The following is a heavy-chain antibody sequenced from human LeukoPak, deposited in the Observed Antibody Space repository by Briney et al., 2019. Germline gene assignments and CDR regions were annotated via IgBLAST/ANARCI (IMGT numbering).Heavy chain of an antibody. D-gene: IGHD5-18*01. J-gene: IGHJ4*02. CDR1: GFTFSNYA. Sequence: TGGSLRLSCADSGFTFSNYAMHWVRQTPGKGLEWVAVISYDGSTKYYADSVKGRFTISRDNAKNSLYLQMNSLRAEDTAVYYCATDTAMAQQGDYWGQGTLVTVSS. V-gene: IGHV3-30-3*01. CDR3: ATDTAMAQQGDY. CDR2: ISYDGSTK.